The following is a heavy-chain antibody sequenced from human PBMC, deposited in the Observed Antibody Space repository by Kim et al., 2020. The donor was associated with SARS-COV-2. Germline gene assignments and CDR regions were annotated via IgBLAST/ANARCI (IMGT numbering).Heavy chain of an antibody. Sequence: ASVKVSCKTSGYFFTDYAINWVRQAPGQGLEWMGWIRPYNDHTDYAQKFQGRVTMTADTSTNTVYMEMRSLRSDDTAVYYCARGRLGYCRSINCEFDYWG. J-gene: IGHJ4*01. D-gene: IGHD2-15*01. CDR1: GYFFTDYA. CDR2: IRPYNDHT. V-gene: IGHV1-18*04. CDR3: ARGRLGYCRSINCEFDY.